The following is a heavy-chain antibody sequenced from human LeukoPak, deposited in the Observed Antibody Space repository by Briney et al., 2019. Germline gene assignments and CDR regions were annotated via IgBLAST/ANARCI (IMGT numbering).Heavy chain of an antibody. D-gene: IGHD3-22*01. V-gene: IGHV4-59*01. J-gene: IGHJ4*02. CDR3: ARFDTSGYYVDN. CDR1: GGSISSYY. Sequence: SETLSLTCTVSGGSISSYYWSWIRQPPGKGLERMGYIYYSGGTTYNPSLKSRVAISVDTSKNQFSLMLNSVTAADTAVYYCARFDTSGYYVDNWGQGTLVTVSS. CDR2: IYYSGGT.